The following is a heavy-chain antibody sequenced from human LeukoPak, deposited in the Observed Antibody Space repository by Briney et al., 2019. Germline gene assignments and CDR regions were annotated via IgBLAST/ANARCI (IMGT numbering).Heavy chain of an antibody. CDR2: IRDDGSNK. D-gene: IGHD6-19*01. V-gene: IGHV3-30*02. CDR3: AKDWGARGCCGDYFDY. J-gene: IGHJ4*02. CDR1: GFTFSSYG. Sequence: GGSLRLSCAASGFTFSSYGMHWVRQAPGKGLEWVAFIRDDGSNKLYADSVKGRFTSSRDNTKNTVSLQMNSLRPEDTAFYYCAKDWGARGCCGDYFDYWGQGSLVIVSS.